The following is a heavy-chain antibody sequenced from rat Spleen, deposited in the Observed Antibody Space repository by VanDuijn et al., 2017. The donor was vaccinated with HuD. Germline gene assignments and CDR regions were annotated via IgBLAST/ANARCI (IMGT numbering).Heavy chain of an antibody. D-gene: IGHD1-2*01. CDR1: GFTFSDYY. J-gene: IGHJ2*01. Sequence: EVQLVESDGGLVQPGRSLKLSCAASGFTFSDYYMAWVRQAPTKGLEWVATISYDGSSTYYRDSVKGRFTISRDNAKSTLYLQMDSLRSEDTATYYCARQREQLWDYWGQGVMVTVSS. V-gene: IGHV5-29*01. CDR3: ARQREQLWDY. CDR2: ISYDGSST.